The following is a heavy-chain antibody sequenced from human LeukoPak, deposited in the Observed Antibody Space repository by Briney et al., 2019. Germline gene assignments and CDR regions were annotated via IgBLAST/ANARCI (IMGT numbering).Heavy chain of an antibody. CDR3: AKDLAVGTSPRVYAFDV. J-gene: IGHJ3*01. CDR2: RSWNSGTI. Sequence: GGSLRLSCAASGFTFSDYAMHGVRQVPGKGLEGVGGRSWNSGTIAYGESVKGRATISRDNARNSLYLEVNSLRVEDTALYYCAKDLAVGTSPRVYAFDVWGQGSLVTVSS. D-gene: IGHD1/OR15-1a*01. CDR1: GFTFSDYA. V-gene: IGHV3-9*01.